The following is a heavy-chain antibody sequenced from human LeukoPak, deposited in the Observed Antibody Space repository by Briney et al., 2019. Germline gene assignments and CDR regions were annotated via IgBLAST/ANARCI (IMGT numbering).Heavy chain of an antibody. CDR2: ISGSGGST. J-gene: IGHJ4*02. V-gene: IGHV3-23*01. D-gene: IGHD6-19*01. Sequence: GGSLRLSCAASGFTFSSYAMSWVRQAPGKGLEWVSAISGSGGSTYYADSVKGRFTISRDNSKNTLYLQMNSLRAEDTAVYYCARAPEFSSGWLLDCWGQGSLVTVSS. CDR3: ARAPEFSSGWLLDC. CDR1: GFTFSSYA.